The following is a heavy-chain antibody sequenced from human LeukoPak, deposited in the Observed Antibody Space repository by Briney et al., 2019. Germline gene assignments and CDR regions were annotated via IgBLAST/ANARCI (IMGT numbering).Heavy chain of an antibody. Sequence: PGGSLRLSCAASRFTFSSYAMHWVRQAPGKGLEYVSAISSNGGSTYYANSVKGRFTISRDNSKNTLYLQMGSLRAEDMAVYYCARGSYGSGSPTNWFDPWGQGTLVTVSS. CDR3: ARGSYGSGSPTNWFDP. CDR2: ISSNGGST. D-gene: IGHD3-10*01. V-gene: IGHV3-64*01. CDR1: RFTFSSYA. J-gene: IGHJ5*02.